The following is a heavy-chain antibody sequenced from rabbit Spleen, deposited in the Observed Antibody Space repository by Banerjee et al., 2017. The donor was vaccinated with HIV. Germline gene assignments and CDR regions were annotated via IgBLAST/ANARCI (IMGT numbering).Heavy chain of an antibody. CDR1: GFSFSSGYY. Sequence: QSLEESGGDLVKPGTSLTLTCKASGFSFSSGYYMCWVRQAPGKGLEWIACIAAGSGGTTYYASWAKGRFTISKTSPTTVTLQMTSLTAADTATYFCVRDGDGTNVFWYFNFWGPGTLVTVS. J-gene: IGHJ4*01. CDR2: IAAGSGGTT. V-gene: IGHV1S40*01. CDR3: VRDGDGTNVFWYFNF. D-gene: IGHD7-1*01.